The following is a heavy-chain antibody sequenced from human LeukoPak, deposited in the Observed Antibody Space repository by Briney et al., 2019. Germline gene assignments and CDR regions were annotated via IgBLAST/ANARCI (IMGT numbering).Heavy chain of an antibody. D-gene: IGHD2-15*01. CDR1: GFTFSSYS. CDR2: ISSSSSYI. J-gene: IGHJ6*04. V-gene: IGHV3-21*01. CDR3: VPRCSGGSCYSV. Sequence: GGSPRLSCAASGFTFSSYSMNWVRQAPGKGLEWVSSISSSSSYIYYADSVKGRFTISRDNAKNSLYLQMNSLRAEDTAVYYCVPRCSGGSCYSVWGKGTTVTVSS.